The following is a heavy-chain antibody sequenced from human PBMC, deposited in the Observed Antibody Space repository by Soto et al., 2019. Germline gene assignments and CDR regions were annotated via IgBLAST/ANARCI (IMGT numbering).Heavy chain of an antibody. Sequence: TLSLTCAVYGGSFSGYYWSWIRQPPGKGLEWIGEINHSGSTNYNPSLKSRVTISVDTSKNQFSLKLSSVTAADTAVYYCASGRSGWYRGYFDYWGQGTLVTVSS. V-gene: IGHV4-34*01. J-gene: IGHJ4*02. D-gene: IGHD6-19*01. CDR1: GGSFSGYY. CDR2: INHSGST. CDR3: ASGRSGWYRGYFDY.